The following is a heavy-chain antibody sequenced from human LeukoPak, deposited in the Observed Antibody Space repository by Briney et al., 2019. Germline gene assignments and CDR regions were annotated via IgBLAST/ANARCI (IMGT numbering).Heavy chain of an antibody. J-gene: IGHJ4*02. CDR2: INPSGGST. V-gene: IGHV1-46*01. CDR1: GYTFTSYY. CDR3: ARDNGGSSADY. D-gene: IGHD6-6*01. Sequence: ASVKVSCKASGYTFTSYYMHWVRQAPGQGLEWMGTINPSGGSTSYAQKFQGKVTMTRDMSTSTVYMELSSLRSEDTAVYYCARDNGGSSADYWGQGTLVTVSS.